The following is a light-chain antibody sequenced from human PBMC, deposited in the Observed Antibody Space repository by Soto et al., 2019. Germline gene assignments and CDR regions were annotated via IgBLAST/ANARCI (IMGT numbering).Light chain of an antibody. CDR1: QSVSSN. CDR3: LQYNTWRGT. V-gene: IGKV3-15*01. J-gene: IGKJ1*01. CDR2: GAS. Sequence: EIVMTQSPATLSVSPGERATLSCRASQSVSSNLAWYQQKPGQAPRLLIYGASTRSTGIPARFSGSGSGTEFTLTISSLQSEDFAVYYCLQYNTWRGTFGQGPKVHIK.